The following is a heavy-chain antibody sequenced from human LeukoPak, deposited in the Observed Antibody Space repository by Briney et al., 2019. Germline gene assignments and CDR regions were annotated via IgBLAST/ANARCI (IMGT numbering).Heavy chain of an antibody. V-gene: IGHV3-64*01. J-gene: IGHJ3*02. CDR2: ISSNGGST. CDR1: GFTFTSYP. D-gene: IGHD2/OR15-2a*01. Sequence: GRSLRLSCAASGFTFTSYPMHWVRQAPGKGLEYVSAISSNGGSTYYAHSVKGRFTISRDNAKNTMYLQMNSLRVEDTALYYCASFRNTDIWGEGTTVTVSP. CDR3: ASFRNTDI.